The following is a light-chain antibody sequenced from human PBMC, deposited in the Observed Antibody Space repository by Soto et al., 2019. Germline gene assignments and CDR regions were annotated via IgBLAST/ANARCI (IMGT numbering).Light chain of an antibody. CDR1: SSDVGAYNS. V-gene: IGLV2-14*01. CDR3: SSFADSSARDYV. CDR2: EVS. Sequence: QSALTQPASVSGSPGQSITISCTGTSSDVGAYNSVSWYHQHPGKAPKLIIYEVSDRPSGISNRFSGSKSGNTASLTISGLRAEDEADYYCSSFADSSARDYVFGGGTKLTVL. J-gene: IGLJ1*01.